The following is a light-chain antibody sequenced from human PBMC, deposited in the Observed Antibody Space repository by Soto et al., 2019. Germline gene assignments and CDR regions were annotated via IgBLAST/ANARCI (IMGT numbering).Light chain of an antibody. CDR2: EVN. Sequence: QSALTQPASLSGSPGQSITISCTGTSSDIGAYDYVSWFQQHPGKAPKLMISEVNNRPSGVSNRFSGSKSGNTAYLTISGRQVEDEVEYCCFSFTTTSTHVFGTGTKVTVL. CDR3: FSFTTTSTHV. CDR1: SSDIGAYDY. J-gene: IGLJ1*01. V-gene: IGLV2-14*01.